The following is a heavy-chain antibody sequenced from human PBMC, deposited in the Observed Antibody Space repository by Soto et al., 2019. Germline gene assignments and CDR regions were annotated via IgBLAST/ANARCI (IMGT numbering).Heavy chain of an antibody. J-gene: IGHJ6*02. V-gene: IGHV4-34*01. Sequence: PSETLSFTCAVYGGSFSGYYWSWIRQPPGKGLEWVGEINHSGSTNYNPSLKSRVTISVDTSKNQFSLKLSSVTAADTAVYYCARDRGTYYYYYGMDVWGQGTTVTVS. CDR2: INHSGST. D-gene: IGHD3-10*01. CDR1: GGSFSGYY. CDR3: ARDRGTYYYYYGMDV.